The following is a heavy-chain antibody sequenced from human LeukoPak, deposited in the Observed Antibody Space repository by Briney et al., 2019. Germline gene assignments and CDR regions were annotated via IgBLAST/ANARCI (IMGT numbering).Heavy chain of an antibody. CDR1: GGTFSSYA. D-gene: IGHD5-18*01. CDR2: IIPIFGTA. V-gene: IGHV1-69*13. CDR3: ARDGLGRYGFDY. Sequence: SVKVSCKASGGTFSSYAISWVRQAPGQGLEWMGRIIPIFGTANYAQKFQGRVTITADGSTSTAYMELSSLRSEDTAVYYCARDGLGRYGFDYWGQGTLVTVSS. J-gene: IGHJ4*02.